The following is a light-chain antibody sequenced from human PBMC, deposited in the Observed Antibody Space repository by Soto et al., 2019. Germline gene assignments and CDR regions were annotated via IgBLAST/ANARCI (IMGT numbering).Light chain of an antibody. J-gene: IGKJ5*01. Sequence: EIVLTQSPGTLSLSPGERATLSCRASQSVSSSYLAWYQQKPGQAPRLLIFGASTGATNIPARFSGSGSGTDFTLTVSSLEPEDFAVYYCSQRSTWPQITFGHGTRLEIK. CDR2: GAS. CDR3: SQRSTWPQIT. V-gene: IGKV3D-20*02. CDR1: QSVSSSY.